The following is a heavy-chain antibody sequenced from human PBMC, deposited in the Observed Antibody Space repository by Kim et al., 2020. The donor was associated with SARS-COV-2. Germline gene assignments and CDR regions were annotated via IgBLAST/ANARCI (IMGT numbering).Heavy chain of an antibody. Sequence: SQTLSLTCAISGDSVSSNSAAWNWIRQSPSRGLEWLGRTYYRSTWYNDYEVSVKSRMTINPDTSKNQFSLQLNSVTPEDTAVYYCARGGYSGYRWLFDYWGQGTLVTVSS. J-gene: IGHJ4*02. CDR3: ARGGYSGYRWLFDY. V-gene: IGHV6-1*01. CDR2: TYYRSTWYN. CDR1: GDSVSSNSAA. D-gene: IGHD5-12*01.